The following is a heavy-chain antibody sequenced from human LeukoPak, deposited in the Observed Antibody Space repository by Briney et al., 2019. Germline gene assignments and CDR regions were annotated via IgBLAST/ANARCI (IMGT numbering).Heavy chain of an antibody. J-gene: IGHJ3*02. CDR3: ARLDYDILTGYYKRAFDI. D-gene: IGHD3-9*01. CDR2: ISAYNGNT. V-gene: IGHV1-18*01. CDR1: GYTFTSYG. Sequence: GASVKVSCKASGYTFTSYGISWVRQAPGQGLEWMGWISAYNGNTNYAQKLQGRVTMTTDTSTSTAYMELRSLRSEDTAVYYCARLDYDILTGYYKRAFDIWGQGTMVTVSS.